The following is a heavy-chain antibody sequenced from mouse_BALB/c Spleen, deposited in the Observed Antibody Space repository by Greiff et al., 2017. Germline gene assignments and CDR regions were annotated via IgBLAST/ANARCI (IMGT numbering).Heavy chain of an antibody. CDR3: ARQAYYRYDRFAY. Sequence: EVMLVESGGGLVKPGGSLKLSCAASGFAFSSYDMSWVRQTPEKRLEWVAYISSGGGSTYYPDTVKGRFTISRDNAKNTLYLQMSSLKSEDTAMYYCARQAYYRYDRFAYWGQGTLVTVSA. CDR1: GFAFSSYD. D-gene: IGHD2-14*01. J-gene: IGHJ3*01. CDR2: ISSGGGST. V-gene: IGHV5-12-1*01.